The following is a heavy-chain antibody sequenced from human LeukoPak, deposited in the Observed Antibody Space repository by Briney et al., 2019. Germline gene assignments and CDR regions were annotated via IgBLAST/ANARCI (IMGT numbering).Heavy chain of an antibody. D-gene: IGHD4-17*01. CDR1: GFTVSTNY. Sequence: GGSLRLSCADSGFTVSTNYMNWVRQAPGKGLEWVSVIYSGGSTYYADSVKGRFTISRDNAKNSLFLLMTSLRAEDTAVYYCARPSPSTAYWGQGTLVTVSS. CDR2: IYSGGST. V-gene: IGHV3-53*01. CDR3: ARPSPSTAY. J-gene: IGHJ4*02.